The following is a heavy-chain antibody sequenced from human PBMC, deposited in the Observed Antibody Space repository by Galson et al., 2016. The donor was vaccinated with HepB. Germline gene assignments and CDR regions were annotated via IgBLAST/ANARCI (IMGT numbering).Heavy chain of an antibody. CDR2: IIPMFGEA. CDR3: ARGQNHIVVVTAVPFNYYYYSMDV. Sequence: QSGAEVKKPGESLKISCKASGDSISSYAISWVRQAPGRGLEWMGGIIPMFGEANYAPNFQGRVTITADESTSTAYVELTSLRSDDTAVYYCARGQNHIVVVTAVPFNYYYYSMDVWGLGTTVTVS. CDR1: GDSISSYA. J-gene: IGHJ6*02. D-gene: IGHD2-21*02. V-gene: IGHV1-69*01.